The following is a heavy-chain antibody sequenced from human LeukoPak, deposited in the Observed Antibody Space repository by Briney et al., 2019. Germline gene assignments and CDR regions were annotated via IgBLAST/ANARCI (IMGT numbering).Heavy chain of an antibody. V-gene: IGHV3-30*18. CDR2: ISYDGSNK. CDR3: AKDLEEMVTAIRGIKAFDI. Sequence: HPGGSLRLSCAASGFTFSSYGMHWVRQAPGKGLEWVAVISYDGSNKYYADSVKGRFTISRDNSKNTLYLQMNSLRAEDTAVYYCAKDLEEMVTAIRGIKAFDIWGQGTMVTVSS. D-gene: IGHD2-21*02. CDR1: GFTFSSYG. J-gene: IGHJ3*02.